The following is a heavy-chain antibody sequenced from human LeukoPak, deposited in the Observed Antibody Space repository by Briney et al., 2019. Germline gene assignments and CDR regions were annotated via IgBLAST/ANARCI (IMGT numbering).Heavy chain of an antibody. CDR2: IYYSGNT. V-gene: IGHV4-39*01. J-gene: IGHJ4*02. CDR3: AMAPCGPYSSTWKSPFDY. Sequence: SETLSLTCTVSGGSFNSGTYYWGWIRQPPRKGLEWIGTIYYSGNTNYNPSLNSRVTISVDTSKNQFSLKLTSVSAADTAVYYCAMAPCGPYSSTWKSPFDYLGQGTLVIVSS. D-gene: IGHD6-13*01. CDR1: GGSFNSGTYY.